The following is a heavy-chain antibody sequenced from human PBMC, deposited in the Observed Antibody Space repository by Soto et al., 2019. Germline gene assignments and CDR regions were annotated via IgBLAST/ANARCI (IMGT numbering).Heavy chain of an antibody. CDR1: GFNFNNYG. Sequence: QVQLVESGGGVVQPGRSLRLSCAAYGFNFNNYGMHWVRQAPGTGLEWVAFIWFNGINKYYAESVKGRFAISRDNSEKSLFLQIDSLRFDDTGVYYCVRDVDFSTGFGKDYWGQVTLVTVSA. CDR3: VRDVDFSTGFGKDY. CDR2: IWFNGINK. D-gene: IGHD2-2*01. J-gene: IGHJ4*02. V-gene: IGHV3-33*01.